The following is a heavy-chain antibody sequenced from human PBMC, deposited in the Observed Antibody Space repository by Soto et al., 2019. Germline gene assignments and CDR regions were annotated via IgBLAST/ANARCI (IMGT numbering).Heavy chain of an antibody. J-gene: IGHJ6*02. D-gene: IGHD3-3*01. CDR3: AKDQPPKSYSDFWSGYAGYGMDV. Sequence: HCIIKATSKGLEWVAVISYDGSNKYYADSGKGRSTISRDNSKNTLYPQMNSLRAEDTAVYYCAKDQPPKSYSDFWSGYAGYGMDVWGQGTTVTVSS. V-gene: IGHV3-30*18. CDR2: ISYDGSNK.